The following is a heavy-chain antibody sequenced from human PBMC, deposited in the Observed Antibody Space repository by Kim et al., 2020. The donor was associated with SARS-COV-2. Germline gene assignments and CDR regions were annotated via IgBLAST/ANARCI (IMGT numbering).Heavy chain of an antibody. CDR2: IYYSGST. CDR3: ASGRYFDWLLVF. D-gene: IGHD3-9*01. CDR1: GGSISSGGYY. J-gene: IGHJ4*02. V-gene: IGHV4-31*03. Sequence: SETLSLTCTVSGGSISSGGYYWSLIRQHPGTGLELIGYIYYSGSTYYNPSLKSRVTISVDTSKNQFSLKLSSVTAADTAVYYCASGRYFDWLLVFWGQGTLVTVSS.